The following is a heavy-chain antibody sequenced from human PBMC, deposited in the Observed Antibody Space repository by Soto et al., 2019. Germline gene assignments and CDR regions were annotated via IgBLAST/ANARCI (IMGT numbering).Heavy chain of an antibody. V-gene: IGHV1-3*01. CDR1: GYTFTSYA. D-gene: IGHD6-13*01. CDR3: ARSEQQLISFDY. CDR2: INAGNGNT. J-gene: IGHJ4*02. Sequence: ASVKVSCKASGYTFTSYAMHWVRQAPGQRLEWMGWINAGNGNTKYSQKFQGRVTITGDTSASTAYMELSSLRSEDTAVYYCARSEQQLISFDYWGQGTLVTVSS.